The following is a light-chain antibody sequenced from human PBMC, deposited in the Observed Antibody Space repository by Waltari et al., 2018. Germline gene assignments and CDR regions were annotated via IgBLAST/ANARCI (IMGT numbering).Light chain of an antibody. CDR2: SAS. Sequence: EVVMTHSPATLSVSPGERATLPCRASQGIHSDIAWYQQKPGPPPRLLIYSASTRATGVPARFTGSGSGTEFTLTVNSLQPEDSAVYYCQQYNVWPPWTFGQGTKVEIK. V-gene: IGKV3-15*01. CDR1: QGIHSD. J-gene: IGKJ1*01. CDR3: QQYNVWPPWT.